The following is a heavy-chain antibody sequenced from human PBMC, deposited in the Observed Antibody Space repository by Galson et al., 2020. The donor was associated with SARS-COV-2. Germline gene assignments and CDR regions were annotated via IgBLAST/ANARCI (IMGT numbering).Heavy chain of an antibody. CDR1: GGSIRDVY. CDR2: IYNSGRT. D-gene: IGHD3-10*01. CDR3: ARDTYYSGSGRAWFVP. Sequence: SETLSLTCPVSGGSIRDVYWNWIRQPPGKGLEWIGYIYNSGRTSYNPSLESRVTMSVDTSKNEVSLKLSSVSAADTAVYYCARDTYYSGSGRAWFVPWGQGTLVTVSS. V-gene: IGHV4-59*01. J-gene: IGHJ5*02.